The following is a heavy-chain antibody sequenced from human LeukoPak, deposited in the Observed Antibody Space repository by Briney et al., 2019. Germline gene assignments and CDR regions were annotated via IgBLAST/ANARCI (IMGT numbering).Heavy chain of an antibody. CDR3: ARGITMVRGVASWFDP. CDR2: INPSGGTT. J-gene: IGHJ5*02. Sequence: ASVKVSCKASGYTFTSDYIYWVRQAPGQGLEWMGRINPSGGTTSYAQKFQGRVTMTRDTSTSTVYMELSSLRSEDTAVYYCARGITMVRGVASWFDPWGQGTLVTVSS. D-gene: IGHD3-10*01. CDR1: GYTFTSDY. V-gene: IGHV1-46*01.